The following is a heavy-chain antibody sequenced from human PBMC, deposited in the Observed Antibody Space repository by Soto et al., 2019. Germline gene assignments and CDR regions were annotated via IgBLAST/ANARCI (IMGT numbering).Heavy chain of an antibody. J-gene: IGHJ4*02. CDR1: GFNFDDYA. D-gene: IGHD4-17*01. CDR3: AKDPNGDYVGAFDS. V-gene: IGHV3-9*01. Sequence: PGGSLRLSCAASGFNFDDYAMHWVRQIPGKGLEWVSGISWESGSIGYADSVKGRFSISRDNAKNSLYLQMNSLRADDTAVYHCAKDPNGDYVGAFDSWGQGALVTVSS. CDR2: ISWESGSI.